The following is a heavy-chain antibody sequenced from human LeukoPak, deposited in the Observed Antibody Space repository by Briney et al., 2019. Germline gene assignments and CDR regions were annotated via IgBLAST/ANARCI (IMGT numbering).Heavy chain of an antibody. Sequence: SVKVSCKASGGTFSSYAISWVRQAPGQGLEWMGGIIPIFGTANYAQKFQGRVTITTDESTSTAYMGLSSLRSEDTAVYYCARDPTYYYDSSGYREGYYFDYWGQGTLVTVSS. CDR3: ARDPTYYYDSSGYREGYYFDY. D-gene: IGHD3-22*01. CDR2: IIPIFGTA. V-gene: IGHV1-69*05. J-gene: IGHJ4*02. CDR1: GGTFSSYA.